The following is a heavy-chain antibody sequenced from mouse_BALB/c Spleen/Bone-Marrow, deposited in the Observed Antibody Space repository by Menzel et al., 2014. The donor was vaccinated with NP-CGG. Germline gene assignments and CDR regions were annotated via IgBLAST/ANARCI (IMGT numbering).Heavy chain of an antibody. CDR2: IDPSDSYS. Sequence: VQLQHSGAELVKPGASVKLSCKASGYTFTNYWMHWVKQRPGQGLEWIGEIDPSDSYSNYDQNFKGKATLTVDKSSSTAYMQLTSLTSEDSAVYYCARGVVYYYAMDYWGQGTSVTVSS. CDR1: GYTFTNYW. V-gene: IGHV1-69*02. J-gene: IGHJ4*01. CDR3: ARGVVYYYAMDY.